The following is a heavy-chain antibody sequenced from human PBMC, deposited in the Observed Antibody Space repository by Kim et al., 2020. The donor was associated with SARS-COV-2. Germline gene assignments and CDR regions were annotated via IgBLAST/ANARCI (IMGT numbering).Heavy chain of an antibody. CDR2: IYSSGST. D-gene: IGHD6-13*01. Sequence: SATLSLTCTVSGVLFIPYYWSWIRQPAEKGLEWIGRIYSSGSTNYNPSLKSRVTMSVDTSKNQFSLNLRSVTAADTAVYYCARDRGAAAGWNWFDPWGQGTLVTVSS. J-gene: IGHJ5*02. V-gene: IGHV4-4*07. CDR1: GVLFIPYY. CDR3: ARDRGAAAGWNWFDP.